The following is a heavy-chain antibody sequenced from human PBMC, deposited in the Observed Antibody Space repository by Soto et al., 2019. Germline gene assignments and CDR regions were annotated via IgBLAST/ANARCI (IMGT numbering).Heavy chain of an antibody. D-gene: IGHD3-3*01. V-gene: IGHV1-18*01. Sequence: QVQLVQSGAEVKKPGASVKVSCKASGYTFTSYGISWVRRAPGQGLEWMGWISAYNGNTNYAQKLQGRVTMTTDTSTSTAYMELRSLRSDDTAVYYCARESGDDFWSGYSVRYYGMDVWGQGTTVTVSS. CDR2: ISAYNGNT. CDR1: GYTFTSYG. CDR3: ARESGDDFWSGYSVRYYGMDV. J-gene: IGHJ6*02.